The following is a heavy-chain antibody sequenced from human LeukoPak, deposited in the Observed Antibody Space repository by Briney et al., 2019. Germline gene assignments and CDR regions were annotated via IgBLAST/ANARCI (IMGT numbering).Heavy chain of an antibody. J-gene: IGHJ4*02. CDR3: ARAGVGSTLVIDY. D-gene: IGHD2-2*01. Sequence: PSETLSLTCTVSGGSISNYYWSWIRQPPGKGLEWIGYIYYSGSTNYNPSLKSRVTISADRSKNQFSLKLSSVTAADTAVCYCARAGVGSTLVIDYWGQGTLVTVSS. V-gene: IGHV4-59*12. CDR1: GGSISNYY. CDR2: IYYSGST.